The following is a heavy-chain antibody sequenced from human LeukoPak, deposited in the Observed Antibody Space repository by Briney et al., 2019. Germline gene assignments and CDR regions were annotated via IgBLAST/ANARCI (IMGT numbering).Heavy chain of an antibody. V-gene: IGHV3-30*02. CDR1: GFTFSSYG. CDR3: AKDSFSFNGIYDALDI. CDR2: IRYDGSNK. Sequence: PGGSLRLSCAASGFTFSSYGMHWVRQAPGKGLEWVAFIRYDGSNKYYADSVKGRFTISRDNSKNTLYLQMNSLRAEDTAVYYCAKDSFSFNGIYDALDIWGQGTMVTVSS. D-gene: IGHD2-8*01. J-gene: IGHJ3*02.